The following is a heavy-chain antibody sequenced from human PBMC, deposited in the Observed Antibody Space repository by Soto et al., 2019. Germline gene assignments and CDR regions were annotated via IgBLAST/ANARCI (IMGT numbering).Heavy chain of an antibody. Sequence: EVQLLESGGKLVQPGGSLTLSCAASGFTFSTYAMAWVRQAPGKGLEWVSGVSASGLNTDYADPVKGRFYISRDNSKNTVTLHLNSLRAEDTALYYWAKDRPRRTSGYFFDYGGQGTPVTVSS. CDR1: GFTFSTYA. CDR2: VSASGLNT. D-gene: IGHD1-1*01. CDR3: AKDRPRRTSGYFFDY. J-gene: IGHJ4*02. V-gene: IGHV3-23*01.